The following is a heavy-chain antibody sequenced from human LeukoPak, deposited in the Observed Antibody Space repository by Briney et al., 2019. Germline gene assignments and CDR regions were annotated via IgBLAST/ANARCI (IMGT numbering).Heavy chain of an antibody. Sequence: PSETLSLTCTVSGGSISSSSYYWGWIRQPPGKGLEWIGSIYYSGSTYYNPSLKSRVTISVDTSKNQFSLKLSSVTAADTAVYYCARGTYDFLFDPWGQGTLVTVSS. CDR2: IYYSGST. V-gene: IGHV4-39*07. CDR3: ARGTYDFLFDP. D-gene: IGHD3-3*01. J-gene: IGHJ5*02. CDR1: GGSISSSSYY.